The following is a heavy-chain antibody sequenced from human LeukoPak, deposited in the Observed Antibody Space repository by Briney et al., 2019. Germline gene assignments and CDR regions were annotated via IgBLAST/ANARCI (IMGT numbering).Heavy chain of an antibody. Sequence: PGGSLRLSCAASGFTFSSYGMHWVRQAPGKGLEWVSVIYSGGSTYYADSVKGRFTMSRDNYKKTLYLQMNSLRTEDTAVYYCARDTVSSGWYYGFDYWGQGTLVTVSS. CDR1: GFTFSSYG. J-gene: IGHJ4*02. CDR3: ARDTVSSGWYYGFDY. CDR2: IYSGGST. D-gene: IGHD6-19*01. V-gene: IGHV3-53*01.